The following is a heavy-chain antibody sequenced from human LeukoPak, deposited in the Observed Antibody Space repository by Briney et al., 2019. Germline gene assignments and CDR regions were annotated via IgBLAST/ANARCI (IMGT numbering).Heavy chain of an antibody. D-gene: IGHD3-10*01. CDR2: ISASSGGT. CDR1: GFIFSSYG. V-gene: IGHV3-23*01. CDR3: AIFHLWSSYYFDS. J-gene: IGHJ4*02. Sequence: PGGSLRLSCAASGFIFSSYGMTWVRQPPGKGLEWVSVISASSGGTYYADSVKGRFTISRDNSKNTLYLQMNSLRAEDTAIYYCAIFHLWSSYYFDSWGQGILVTVSS.